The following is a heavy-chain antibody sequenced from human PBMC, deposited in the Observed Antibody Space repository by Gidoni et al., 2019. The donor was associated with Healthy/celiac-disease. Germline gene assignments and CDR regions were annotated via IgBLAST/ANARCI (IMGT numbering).Heavy chain of an antibody. J-gene: IGHJ5*02. Sequence: QVQLQESGPGLVKPSETLSLTCTVSGYSISSGYYWGWIRQPPGKGLEWIGSIYHSGSTYYNPSLKSRVTISVDTSKNQFSLKLSSVTAADTAVYYCARVIVVVVAATNWFDPWGQGTLVTVSS. CDR2: IYHSGST. CDR1: GYSISSGYY. D-gene: IGHD2-15*01. CDR3: ARVIVVVVAATNWFDP. V-gene: IGHV4-38-2*02.